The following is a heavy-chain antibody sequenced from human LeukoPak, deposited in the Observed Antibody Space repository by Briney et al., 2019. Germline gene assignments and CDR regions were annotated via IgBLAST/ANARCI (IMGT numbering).Heavy chain of an antibody. CDR2: ISHDGSSK. CDR1: GFTFSSYA. J-gene: IGHJ4*02. Sequence: GRSLRLSCAASGFTFSSYALHWVRQAPGKGLEWVAVISHDGSSKYYADSVKGRFTISRDNSKNTLYLRMNSLRAEDTAVYYCARDQGRDSSGWYVYWGQGTLVTVSS. CDR3: ARDQGRDSSGWYVY. D-gene: IGHD6-19*01. V-gene: IGHV3-30-3*01.